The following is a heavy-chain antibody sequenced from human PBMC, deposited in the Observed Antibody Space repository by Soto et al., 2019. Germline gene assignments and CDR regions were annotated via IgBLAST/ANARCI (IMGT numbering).Heavy chain of an antibody. CDR1: EFTIVNLG. Sequence: LPWVVAEFTIVNLGLAWIRQAPGKGLEWVSAISGSGSSTYDSDSVKGRFTISRDNSNNTLYLQMNSLRAEDTAIYFCARTPGVRTGITASAFWGQGTSVT. J-gene: IGHJ4*02. V-gene: IGHV3-23*01. D-gene: IGHD7-27*01. CDR3: ARTPGVRTGITASAF. CDR2: ISGSGSST.